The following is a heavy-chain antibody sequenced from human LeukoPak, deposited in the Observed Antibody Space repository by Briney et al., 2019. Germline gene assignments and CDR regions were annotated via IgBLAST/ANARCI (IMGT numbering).Heavy chain of an antibody. Sequence: GGSLRLSCAASGFTFSSYGMQWVRQAPGKGLEWVAVISYDASNKWYADSVKGRFTTSRDNSQNTLSLQMNSLRVEDTGVYYCAKGPNWNDVPSDYWGQGTLVTVSS. CDR3: AKGPNWNDVPSDY. CDR1: GFTFSSYG. D-gene: IGHD1-1*01. V-gene: IGHV3-30*18. CDR2: ISYDASNK. J-gene: IGHJ4*02.